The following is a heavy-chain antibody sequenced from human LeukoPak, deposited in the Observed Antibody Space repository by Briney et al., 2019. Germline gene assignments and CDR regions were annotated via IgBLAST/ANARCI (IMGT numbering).Heavy chain of an antibody. V-gene: IGHV3-43*01. Sequence: GGSLRLSCAASGFTFDDYTMHWVRQAPGKGLEWVSLISWDGGSTYYADSVKGRFTISRDNSKNSLYLQMNSLRTEDTALYYCAKDSRRGYSSSGVPGAFDYWGQGTLVTVSS. CDR1: GFTFDDYT. CDR2: ISWDGGST. CDR3: AKDSRRGYSSSGVPGAFDY. J-gene: IGHJ4*02. D-gene: IGHD6-13*01.